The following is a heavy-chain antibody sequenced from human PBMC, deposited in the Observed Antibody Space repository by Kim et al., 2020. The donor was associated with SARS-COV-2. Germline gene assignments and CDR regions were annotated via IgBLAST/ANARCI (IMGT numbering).Heavy chain of an antibody. V-gene: IGHV1-3*01. CDR3: ARVGLDV. Sequence: GTGNTKYSQKFQGRVHITRDTSASTAYMELSSLRSEDTAVYYCARVGLDVWGQGTTVTVSS. J-gene: IGHJ6*02. CDR2: GTGNT.